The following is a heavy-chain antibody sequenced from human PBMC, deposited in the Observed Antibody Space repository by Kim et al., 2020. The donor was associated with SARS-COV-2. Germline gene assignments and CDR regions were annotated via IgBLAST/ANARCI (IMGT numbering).Heavy chain of an antibody. D-gene: IGHD3-10*01. CDR3: ARENYYGSGSFYYYYYYGMDV. J-gene: IGHJ6*02. V-gene: IGHV3-30*04. CDR1: GFTFSSYA. Sequence: GGSLRLSCAASGFTFSSYAMHWVRQAPGKGLEWVAVISYDGSNKYYADSVKGRFTISRDNSKNTLYLQMNSLRAEDTAVHYCARENYYGSGSFYYYYYYGMDVWGQGTTVTVSS. CDR2: ISYDGSNK.